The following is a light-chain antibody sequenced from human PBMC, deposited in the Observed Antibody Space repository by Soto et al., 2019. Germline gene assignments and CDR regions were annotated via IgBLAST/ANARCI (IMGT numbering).Light chain of an antibody. Sequence: EIVLTQSPDTLSLSPGERATLSCRASQSVRSSLAWYQQKPGQAPRLLIYDASNKATCIPARFRGSGSGTGFTLTISSLEPEDFAVYYCQQRSNWPPEVTFGPGTKVDIK. CDR3: QQRSNWPPEVT. J-gene: IGKJ3*01. V-gene: IGKV3-11*01. CDR2: DAS. CDR1: QSVRSS.